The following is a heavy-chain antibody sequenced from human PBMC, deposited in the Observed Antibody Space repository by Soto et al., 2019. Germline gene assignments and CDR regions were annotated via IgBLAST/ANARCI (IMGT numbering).Heavy chain of an antibody. CDR2: IMPVFPTP. V-gene: IGHV1-69*12. D-gene: IGHD1-1*01. Sequence: QVQLVQSGAEVKKPGSSVKVSCKASGGTFSTSAISWVRQAPGQGLEWVGGIMPVFPTPDYAQNFQGRVTLTADDSPRTANXELTSLRADDTAVYYCARDKDRLQLGGNYSYILDVWGQGTAIAVSS. CDR1: GGTFSTSA. CDR3: ARDKDRLQLGGNYSYILDV. J-gene: IGHJ6*02.